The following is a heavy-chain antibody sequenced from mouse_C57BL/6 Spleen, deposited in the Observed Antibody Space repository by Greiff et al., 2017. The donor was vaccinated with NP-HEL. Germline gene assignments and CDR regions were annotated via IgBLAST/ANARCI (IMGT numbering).Heavy chain of an antibody. CDR3: AREESSLITTVVEGFAY. J-gene: IGHJ3*01. Sequence: VQLQQPGTELVKPGASVKLSCKASGYTFTSYWMHWVKQRPGQGLEWIGNINPSNGGTNYNEKFKSKATLPVEKSSSTAYMQLSSLTSEDSAVYYCAREESSLITTVVEGFAYWGQGTLVTVSA. V-gene: IGHV1-53*01. CDR2: INPSNGGT. D-gene: IGHD1-1*01. CDR1: GYTFTSYW.